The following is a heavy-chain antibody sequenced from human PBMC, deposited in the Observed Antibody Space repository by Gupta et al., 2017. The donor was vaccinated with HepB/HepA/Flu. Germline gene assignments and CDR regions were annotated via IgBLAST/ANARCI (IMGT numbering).Heavy chain of an antibody. Sequence: QVHLVESGGGVVQPGRSLRLSCAASGFIFSAYPMHWVRQAPGKGLEWVAVFSSDGNTKKYADSVKGRFTTLRDNSKNTLSLLMNSLTTDDTAVYYCTRDEDGSGTYDYWGQGTLVTVSS. CDR2: FSSDGNTK. V-gene: IGHV3-30-3*01. J-gene: IGHJ4*02. CDR1: GFIFSAYP. CDR3: TRDEDGSGTYDY. D-gene: IGHD3-10*01.